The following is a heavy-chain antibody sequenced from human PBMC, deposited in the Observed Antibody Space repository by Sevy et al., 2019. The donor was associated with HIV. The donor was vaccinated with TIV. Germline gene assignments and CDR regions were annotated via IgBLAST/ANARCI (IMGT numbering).Heavy chain of an antibody. CDR1: GFTLSNYW. Sequence: QLGGSLRRSCAASGFTLSNYWMHWVRQAPGKGLGWVSRINKEGNIARYAESVKGRVTFSRDNTKNSVYLQLDSLTTDDTAVYYCARDPGLHYIDVWGQGTLVTVSS. V-gene: IGHV3-74*01. J-gene: IGHJ4*02. CDR3: ARDPGLHYIDV. CDR2: INKEGNIA.